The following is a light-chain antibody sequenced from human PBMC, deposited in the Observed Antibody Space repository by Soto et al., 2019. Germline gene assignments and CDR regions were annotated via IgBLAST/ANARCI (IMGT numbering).Light chain of an antibody. Sequence: EIVLTPSPATLSLSPGERATLSCRASQSVSSYLAWYQQKPGQAPRLLIYDASNRATGIPARFSGSGSGTDFTLTISSLEPEDFAVYYCQQRSNWPSWTFGQGTKVDIK. V-gene: IGKV3-11*01. CDR2: DAS. CDR1: QSVSSY. CDR3: QQRSNWPSWT. J-gene: IGKJ1*01.